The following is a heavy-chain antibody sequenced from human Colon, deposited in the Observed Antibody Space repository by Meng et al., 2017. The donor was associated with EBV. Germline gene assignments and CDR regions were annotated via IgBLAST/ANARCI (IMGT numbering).Heavy chain of an antibody. CDR3: ARRDYGNYPLKSP. CDR1: GHSITSKSL. V-gene: IGHV4-4*02. J-gene: IGHJ4*02. Sequence: PGLGKVLGVLLLHRAVSGHSITSKSLWSWVRRPPGKWLEWIGQIHHSEFSTYNPSLKSRVTMSVDKSRNQFSLPLRSVTAADTAVYYCARRDYGNYPLKSPWGPGALVTVSS. CDR2: IHHSEFS. D-gene: IGHD4/OR15-4a*01.